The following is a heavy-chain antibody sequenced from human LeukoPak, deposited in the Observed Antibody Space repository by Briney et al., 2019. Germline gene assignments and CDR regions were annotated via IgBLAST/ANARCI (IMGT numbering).Heavy chain of an antibody. V-gene: IGHV4-39*01. CDR2: IYYSGST. J-gene: IGHJ5*02. Sequence: KPSETLSLTCTVSGGSISSSSYYWGWIRQPPGKGLEWIGSIYYSGSTYYNLSLKSRVTISVDTSKNQFSLKLSSVTAADTAVYYCARKYSSSWYNVDIFGKSWNWFDPWGQGTLVTVSS. CDR3: ARKYSSSWYNVDIFGKSWNWFDP. D-gene: IGHD6-13*01. CDR1: GGSISSSSYY.